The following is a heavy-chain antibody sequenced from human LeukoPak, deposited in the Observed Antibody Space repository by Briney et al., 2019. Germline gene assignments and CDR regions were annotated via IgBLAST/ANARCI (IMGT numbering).Heavy chain of an antibody. CDR2: ISSTTTYI. Sequence: GGSLRLSCAASGFTFSDYRMNWVRQAPGKGLEWVSSISSTTTYIHYADSVKGRFTISRDNAKNSLYLQMNSLRAEDTALYYCARGRDGYPGGAFDIWGQGTMVTVSS. V-gene: IGHV3-21*01. CDR1: GFTFSDYR. D-gene: IGHD5-24*01. CDR3: ARGRDGYPGGAFDI. J-gene: IGHJ3*02.